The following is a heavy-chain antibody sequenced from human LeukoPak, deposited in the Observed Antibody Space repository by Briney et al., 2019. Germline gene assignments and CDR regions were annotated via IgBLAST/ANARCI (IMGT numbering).Heavy chain of an antibody. D-gene: IGHD3-22*01. J-gene: IGHJ4*02. V-gene: IGHV4-30-4*01. CDR1: GGSINSGDYY. Sequence: SQTLSLTCTVPGGSINSGDYYWSWIRQPPGKGLEWIGYIYYSGSTYYNPSLKSRVTISVDTSKNQFSLKLSSVTAADTAVYYCARVNDSSGYYSNPLFDYWGQGTLVTVSS. CDR3: ARVNDSSGYYSNPLFDY. CDR2: IYYSGST.